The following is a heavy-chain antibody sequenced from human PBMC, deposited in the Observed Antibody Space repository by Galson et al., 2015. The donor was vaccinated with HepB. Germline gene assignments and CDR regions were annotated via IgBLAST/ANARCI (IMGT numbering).Heavy chain of an antibody. CDR2: IWNDGSNK. J-gene: IGHJ4*01. V-gene: IGHV3-33*01. CDR1: GFTFRNHV. CDR3: ARGPDYYGPGDIPNDY. D-gene: IGHD3-10*02. Sequence: SLRLSCAASGFTFRNHVMHWVRQAPGKGLEWVAAIWNDGSNKYYAESVTGRFTISRDNSRNSLNLQMDGLRAGDTALYYCARGPDYYGPGDIPNDYWATEPWSSSPQ.